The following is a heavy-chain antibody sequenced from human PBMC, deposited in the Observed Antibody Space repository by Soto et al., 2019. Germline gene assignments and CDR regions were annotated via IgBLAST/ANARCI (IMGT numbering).Heavy chain of an antibody. D-gene: IGHD3-3*01. J-gene: IGHJ4*02. V-gene: IGHV3-23*01. CDR3: ADGGEWSFNFEX. CDR2: ISASGENT. CDR1: GFSFSIYA. Sequence: GGSLRLSCAASGFSFSIYAMSWVRQAPGKGLEWVFGISASGENTYYADSVKGRFTISIDNSKNTLYLQMNNLRVEDKAVYYCADGGEWSFNFEXWGQGTLVTVFX.